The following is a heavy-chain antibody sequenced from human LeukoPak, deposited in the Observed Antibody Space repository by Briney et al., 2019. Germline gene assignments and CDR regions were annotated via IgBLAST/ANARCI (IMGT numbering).Heavy chain of an antibody. V-gene: IGHV1-8*01. CDR3: ARGRLLGARSERDY. CDR1: GYTFTSYD. Sequence: GASVKVSCEASGYTFTSYDINWVRQATGQGLEWMGWMNPNSGNTGYAQKFQGRVTMTRNTSISTAYMELSSLRSEDTAVYYCARGRLLGARSERDYWGQGTLVTVSS. CDR2: MNPNSGNT. J-gene: IGHJ4*02. D-gene: IGHD3-3*02.